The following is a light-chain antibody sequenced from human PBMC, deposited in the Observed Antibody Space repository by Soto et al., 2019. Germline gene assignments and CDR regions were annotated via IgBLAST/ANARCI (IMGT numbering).Light chain of an antibody. CDR2: AAS. J-gene: IGKJ1*01. CDR1: QSISSY. CDR3: QQSYSTPWT. V-gene: IGKV1-39*01. Sequence: DLQITQSPSSLSASVGPRVTITFRSSQSISSYLNWYQQKPGKAPKLLIYAASSLQSGVPSRFSGSGSGTDFTLTISSLQPEDFATYSCQQSYSTPWTFGKGTKVDIK.